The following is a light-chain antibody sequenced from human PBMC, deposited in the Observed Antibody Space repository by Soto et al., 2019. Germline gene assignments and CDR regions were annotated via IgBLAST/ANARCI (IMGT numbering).Light chain of an antibody. CDR1: QSVSSSY. CDR2: GAS. CDR3: QQYGRSPWT. V-gene: IGKV3-20*01. J-gene: IGKJ1*01. Sequence: EIVLTQSPGTLSLSPGERATLSCRASQSVSSSYLAWYQQKPGQAPRLLIYGASSRATGIPDRFSGSGSGTDFTLTISRLEPEDYAVFYCQQYGRSPWTYGQGSKVEIX.